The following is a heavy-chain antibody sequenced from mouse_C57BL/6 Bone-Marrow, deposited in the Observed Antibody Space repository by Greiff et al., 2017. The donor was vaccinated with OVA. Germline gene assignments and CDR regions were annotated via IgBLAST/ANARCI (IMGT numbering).Heavy chain of an antibody. J-gene: IGHJ3*01. V-gene: IGHV3-6*01. CDR3: ARVDYYYGSSYSWFAY. D-gene: IGHD1-1*01. Sequence: EVKLLESGPGLVKPSQSLSLTCSVTGYSITSGYYWNWIRQFPGNKLEWMGYISYDGSNNYNPSLKNRISITRDTSKNQFFLKLNSVTTEDTATYYCARVDYYYGSSYSWFAYWGQGTLVTVSA. CDR2: ISYDGSN. CDR1: GYSITSGYY.